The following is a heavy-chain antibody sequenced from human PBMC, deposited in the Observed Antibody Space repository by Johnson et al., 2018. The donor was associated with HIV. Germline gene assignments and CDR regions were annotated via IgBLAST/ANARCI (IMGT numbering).Heavy chain of an antibody. CDR3: ASVRRGALDI. CDR1: GFTFSSYG. V-gene: IGHV3-20*04. J-gene: IGHJ3*02. D-gene: IGHD3-10*02. CDR2: INWNGGST. Sequence: VQLVESGGGVVQPGRSLRLSCAASGFTFSSYGMHWVRQAPGKGLEWVSGINWNGGSTGYADSVKGRFTISRDNAKNSLYLQMNSLRAEDTALYYCASVRRGALDIWGQGTMVTVSS.